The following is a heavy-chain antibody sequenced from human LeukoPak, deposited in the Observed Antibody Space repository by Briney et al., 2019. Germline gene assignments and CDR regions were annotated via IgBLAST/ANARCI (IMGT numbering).Heavy chain of an antibody. D-gene: IGHD3-16*02. V-gene: IGHV3-30*02. CDR3: ASDYVWGSYRRLDY. CDR2: IRYDGSNK. J-gene: IGHJ4*02. CDR1: GFTFSSYG. Sequence: GSLRLSCAASGFTFSSYGMHWVRQAPGKGLEGLAFIRYDGSNKYYADSVKGRFTISRDNSKNTLYLQMNSLRAEDTAVYYCASDYVWGSYRRLDYWGQGTLVTVSS.